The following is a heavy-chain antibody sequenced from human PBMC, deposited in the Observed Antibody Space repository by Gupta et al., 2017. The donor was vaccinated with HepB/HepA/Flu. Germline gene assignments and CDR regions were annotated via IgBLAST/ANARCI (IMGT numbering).Heavy chain of an antibody. CDR3: ARISVAGEAFDY. V-gene: IGHV4-39*01. CDR1: GGSISTSSYY. J-gene: IGHJ4*02. D-gene: IGHD6-19*01. CDR2: IFYSGST. Sequence: QLQLQESRPGLVKPSETLSLTCTVSGGSISTSSYYWGWIRQPPGKGLEWIASIFYSGSTYYSPALKGRVTISVDTSKNQFSLKLRSVTAADTAVYYCARISVAGEAFDYWGQVALVTVST.